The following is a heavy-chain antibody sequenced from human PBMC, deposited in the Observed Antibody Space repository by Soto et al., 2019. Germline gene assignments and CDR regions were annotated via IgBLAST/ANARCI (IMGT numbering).Heavy chain of an antibody. V-gene: IGHV4-31*03. CDR2: IYYSGST. CDR3: ARDLMPGYYYYYGMDV. CDR1: GGSISSGCYY. J-gene: IGHJ6*02. Sequence: PSETLSLTCTVSGGSISSGCYYWTWIRQHPGKGLEWIGYIYYSGSTYYNPSLKSRVTISVDTSTDQCSLKLSSVTAADTAVYYCARDLMPGYYYYYGMDVWGQGTTVTVSS. D-gene: IGHD2-2*01.